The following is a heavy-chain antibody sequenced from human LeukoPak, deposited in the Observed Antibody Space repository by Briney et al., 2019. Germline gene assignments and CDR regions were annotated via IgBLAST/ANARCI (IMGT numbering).Heavy chain of an antibody. CDR1: GFTFKNAW. J-gene: IGHJ4*02. D-gene: IGHD3-10*01. V-gene: IGHV3-15*01. CDR2: IKSKIDGATR. CDR3: TGTEGLLWFGSDY. Sequence: PGGSLRLSCAASGFTFKNAWMSWVRQAPGKGLEWVGRIKSKIDGATREYAAPVKGRFIISRDDSTKTLYLQMNSLTTEDTAVYYCTGTEGLLWFGSDYWGQGTLVIVSS.